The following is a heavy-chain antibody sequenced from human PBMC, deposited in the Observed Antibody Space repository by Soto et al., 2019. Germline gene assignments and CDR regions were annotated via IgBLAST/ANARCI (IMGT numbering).Heavy chain of an antibody. CDR1: GGTFSSYT. CDR3: AGMVGIGTGKEDY. Sequence: QVQLVQSGAEVKKPGSSVKVSCKASGGTFSSYTISWVRQAPGQGLEWMGRIIPILGIANYAQKFQGRVTITADKSTSTAYMELSSLRSEDTAVYYCAGMVGIGTGKEDYSGQGTLVTVSS. V-gene: IGHV1-69*02. CDR2: IIPILGIA. J-gene: IGHJ4*02. D-gene: IGHD1-1*01.